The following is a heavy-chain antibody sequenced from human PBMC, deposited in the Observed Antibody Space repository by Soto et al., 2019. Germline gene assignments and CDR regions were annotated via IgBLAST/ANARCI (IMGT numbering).Heavy chain of an antibody. V-gene: IGHV1-69*06. CDR2: IIPIFGTA. J-gene: IGHJ4*02. D-gene: IGHD3-22*01. CDR1: GGTFSSYA. CDR3: ARAPPLYDSSGYYYVQWNY. Sequence: SVKVSCKXSGGTFSSYAISWVRQAPGQGLEWMGGIIPIFGTANYAQKFQGRVTITADKSTSTAYMELSSLRSEDTAVYYCARAPPLYDSSGYYYVQWNYWGQGTLVTVSS.